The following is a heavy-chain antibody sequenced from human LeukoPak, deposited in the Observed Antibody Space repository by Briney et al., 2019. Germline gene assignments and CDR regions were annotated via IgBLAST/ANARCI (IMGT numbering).Heavy chain of an antibody. Sequence: ASVKASCKASGYTFTNYGIDWVRQAPGQGLEWMGWISGYNGNTNYAQKLQGRVTMTTDTSTTTAYMELRSLRSDDTAVYYCARSTYYYDSSGYCDYWGQGTLVTVSS. CDR3: ARSTYYYDSSGYCDY. CDR1: GYTFTNYG. D-gene: IGHD3-22*01. CDR2: ISGYNGNT. J-gene: IGHJ4*02. V-gene: IGHV1-18*01.